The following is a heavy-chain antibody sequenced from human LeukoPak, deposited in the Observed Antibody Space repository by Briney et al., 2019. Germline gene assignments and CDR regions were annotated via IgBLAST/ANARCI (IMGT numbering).Heavy chain of an antibody. CDR2: ISGSGNGFSI. J-gene: IGHJ4*02. D-gene: IGHD3-16*01. Sequence: GGSLRLSCSASGFVFTIYTMYWVRQAPGKGPEYVSTISGSGNGFSIYYADSMKGRFTISRDNSKNIVYLQMNGLRSEDTAVYYCVKDFGRVRGTPDSWGQGTLVTVSS. V-gene: IGHV3-64D*06. CDR3: VKDFGRVRGTPDS. CDR1: GFVFTIYT.